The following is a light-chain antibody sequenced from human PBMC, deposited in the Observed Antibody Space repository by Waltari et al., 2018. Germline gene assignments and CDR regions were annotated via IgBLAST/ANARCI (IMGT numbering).Light chain of an antibody. J-gene: IGLJ1*01. CDR2: DVD. CDR3: SSYTSGASVDV. V-gene: IGLV2-14*01. Sequence: QSALTQPASVSGSPGQPITITCTGTTGDIGSYNYVSWYQQYPGEAPKLIVYDVDNRPSGISDLFSGSKSGNTASLTISGLQTEDEADYYCSSYTSGASVDVFGTGTRVTVL. CDR1: TGDIGSYNY.